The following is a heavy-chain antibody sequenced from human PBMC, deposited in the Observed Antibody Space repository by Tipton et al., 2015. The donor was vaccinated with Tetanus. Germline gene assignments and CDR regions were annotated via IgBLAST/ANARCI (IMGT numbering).Heavy chain of an antibody. J-gene: IGHJ6*02. CDR2: IYPGDSDT. CDR1: GYSFTSYW. CDR3: ASRQGYCSRTSCYEGSYYYYGMDV. V-gene: IGHV5-51*01. Sequence: QSGAEVKKPGESLKISCKGSGYSFTSYWIGWVRQMPGKGLEWMGIIYPGDSDTRYSPSFQGQVTISADKSISTAYLQWSSLKASDTAMYYCASRQGYCSRTSCYEGSYYYYGMDVWGQGTTVTVSS. D-gene: IGHD2-2*01.